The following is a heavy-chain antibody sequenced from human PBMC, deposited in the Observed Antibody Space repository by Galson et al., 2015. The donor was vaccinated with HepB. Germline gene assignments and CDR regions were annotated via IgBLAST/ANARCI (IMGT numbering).Heavy chain of an antibody. CDR2: IYYSGST. V-gene: IGHV4-31*03. CDR3: ARDRAIVVVPAAANYYYYGMDV. Sequence: TLSLTCTVSGGSISSGGYYWSWIRQHPGKGLEWIGYIYYSGSTYYNPSLKSRVTISVDTSKNQFSLKLSSVTAADTAVYYCARDRAIVVVPAAANYYYYGMDVWGQGTTVTVSS. CDR1: GGSISSGGYY. D-gene: IGHD2-2*01. J-gene: IGHJ6*02.